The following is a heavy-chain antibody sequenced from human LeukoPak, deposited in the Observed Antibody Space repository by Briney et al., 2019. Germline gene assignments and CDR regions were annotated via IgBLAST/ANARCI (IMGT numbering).Heavy chain of an antibody. CDR1: GYMFLNYG. CDR2: ISTDSGNT. J-gene: IGHJ4*02. V-gene: IGHV1-18*01. CDR3: VRENLIGGSGGFHLDA. D-gene: IGHD6-19*01. Sequence: GASVTVSCKASGYMFLNYGISWVRQAPGQGLEWMGWISTDSGNTKYAPKIQGRVTMTTERSTSTVYLELRSLISKDTGVYNCVRENLIGGSGGFHLDAWGQGTLVTVSS.